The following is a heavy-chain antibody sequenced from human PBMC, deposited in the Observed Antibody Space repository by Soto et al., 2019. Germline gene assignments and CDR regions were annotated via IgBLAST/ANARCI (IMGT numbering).Heavy chain of an antibody. Sequence: GGSLRLSCAASGFTFSSYAMSWVRQAPGKGLEWVSAISGSGGSTYYADSVKGRFTISRDNSKNTLYLQMNSLRAEDTALYYCASLYTRCTAYCNGWLPFQYWGQGTLVTVSS. CDR2: ISGSGGST. CDR3: ASLYTRCTAYCNGWLPFQY. CDR1: GFTFSSYA. D-gene: IGHD6-19*01. V-gene: IGHV3-23*01. J-gene: IGHJ4*01.